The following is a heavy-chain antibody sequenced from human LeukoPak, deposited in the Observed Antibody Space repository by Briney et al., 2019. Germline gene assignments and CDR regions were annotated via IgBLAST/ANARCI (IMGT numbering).Heavy chain of an antibody. Sequence: GGSLRLSCAASGFTFSSYSMNWVRQAPGKGLEWVSSISSSSSYIYYADSVKGRFTISRDNAKNSLCLQMNSLRAEDTAVYYCARVSDERWSSGWYVDYWGQGTLVTVSS. J-gene: IGHJ4*02. CDR1: GFTFSSYS. D-gene: IGHD6-19*01. V-gene: IGHV3-21*01. CDR2: ISSSSSYI. CDR3: ARVSDERWSSGWYVDY.